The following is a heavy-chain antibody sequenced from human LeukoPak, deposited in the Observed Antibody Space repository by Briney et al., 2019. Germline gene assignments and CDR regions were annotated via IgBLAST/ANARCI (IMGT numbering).Heavy chain of an antibody. V-gene: IGHV3-30*02. CDR3: AKDENIVVVPAAPWYYYYYMDV. D-gene: IGHD2-2*01. Sequence: GRSLRLSCAASGFTFSSYGMHWVRQAPGKGLEWVAFIRYDGSNKYYADSVKGRFTISRDNSKNTLYLQMNSLRAEDTAVYYCAKDENIVVVPAAPWYYYYYMDVWGKGITVTVSS. J-gene: IGHJ6*03. CDR1: GFTFSSYG. CDR2: IRYDGSNK.